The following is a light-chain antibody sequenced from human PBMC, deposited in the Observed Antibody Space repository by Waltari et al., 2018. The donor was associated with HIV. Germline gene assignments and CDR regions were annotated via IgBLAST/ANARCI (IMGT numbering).Light chain of an antibody. J-gene: IGKJ1*01. V-gene: IGKV3-20*01. CDR2: GAS. CDR3: QQYGTSRWT. Sequence: IVLTKSPGTLSLSPGERATLSCRASQSVSSSYFAWYPQKRGQAPMLLTYGASSRATGIPDRFTGSGSGTDFTLTISRLEPEDFAVYYCQQYGTSRWTFGQGTKVEIK. CDR1: QSVSSSY.